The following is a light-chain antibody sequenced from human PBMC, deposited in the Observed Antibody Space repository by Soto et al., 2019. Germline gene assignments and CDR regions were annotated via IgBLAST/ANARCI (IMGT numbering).Light chain of an antibody. CDR3: QQYANSPPT. CDR1: QSVSSNY. J-gene: IGKJ1*01. V-gene: IGKV3-20*01. CDR2: GAS. Sequence: EIVSTQSPGTLSLSPGERATLSCRASQSVSSNYLAWYQQKPGQAPRLLIYGASTRATGIPDRFSGSGSGTDFTLTISRLEPEDFAVYYCQQYANSPPTFGQGTKVEIK.